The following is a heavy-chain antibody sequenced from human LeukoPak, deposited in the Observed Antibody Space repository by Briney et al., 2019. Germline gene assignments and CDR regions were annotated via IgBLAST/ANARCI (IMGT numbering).Heavy chain of an antibody. CDR2: IIPILGIA. D-gene: IGHD3-10*01. CDR3: ARLNGSGKRPFDY. V-gene: IGHV1-69*04. J-gene: IGHJ4*02. Sequence: SVKVSCKASGGTFSSYAISWVRQAPGQGLEWMGRIIPILGIANYAQKFQGRVTITADKSTSTAYMELSSLRSGDTAVYYCARLNGSGKRPFDYWGQGTLVTVSS. CDR1: GGTFSSYA.